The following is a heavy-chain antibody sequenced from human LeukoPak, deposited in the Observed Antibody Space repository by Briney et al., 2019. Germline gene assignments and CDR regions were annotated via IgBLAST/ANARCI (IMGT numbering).Heavy chain of an antibody. CDR3: VKSGSSGWYVLDY. CDR1: GFTFSSYG. D-gene: IGHD6-19*01. Sequence: PGGSLRLSCAASGFTFSSYGMHWVRQAPGKGLEWVAFIRYDGSNKYHADSVKGRFTISRDNSKNTLYLQMNSLRAEDTAMYYCVKSGSSGWYVLDYWGQGTLVTVSS. V-gene: IGHV3-30*02. CDR2: IRYDGSNK. J-gene: IGHJ4*02.